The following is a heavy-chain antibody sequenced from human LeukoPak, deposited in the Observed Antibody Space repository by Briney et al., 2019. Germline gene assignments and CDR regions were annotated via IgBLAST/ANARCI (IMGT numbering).Heavy chain of an antibody. CDR2: ISGSDYST. CDR1: GFTFSSYA. J-gene: IGHJ4*02. Sequence: GGSLRLSCAASGFTFSSYAMTWVRQAPGKGLEWVSTISGSDYSTYYADSVEGRFTISRDNSKNTLYLQMNSLRAEDTAVYYCARGSGNLDFWGQGTLVTVSS. V-gene: IGHV3-23*01. CDR3: ARGSGNLDF. D-gene: IGHD6-19*01.